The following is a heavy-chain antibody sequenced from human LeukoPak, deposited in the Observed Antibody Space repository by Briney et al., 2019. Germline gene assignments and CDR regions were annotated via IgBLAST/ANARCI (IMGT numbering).Heavy chain of an antibody. CDR2: ISGSNGHT. Sequence: PGGSLRLSCAASGFTFSSYAMSWVRQAPGKGLELVSIISGSNGHTNYADSVKGRFTISRDNSKNTLCLQMNSLRAEDTALYYCARVQYSSGHSIYFDYWGQGTLVTVSS. J-gene: IGHJ4*02. CDR3: ARVQYSSGHSIYFDY. CDR1: GFTFSSYA. V-gene: IGHV3-23*01. D-gene: IGHD6-19*01.